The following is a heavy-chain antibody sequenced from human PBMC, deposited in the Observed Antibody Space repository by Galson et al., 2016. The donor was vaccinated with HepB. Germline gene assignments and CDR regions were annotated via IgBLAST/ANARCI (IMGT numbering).Heavy chain of an antibody. D-gene: IGHD6-19*01. CDR3: AKMRVYTSGWLIHGMDV. J-gene: IGHJ6*02. CDR1: GFTFSSYA. CDR2: ISGIDRGP. V-gene: IGHV3-23*01. Sequence: SLRLSCAASGFTFSSYAMTWVRQAPGKGLEWVSTISGIDRGPYYADSVKGRFTISRDNSKNTVHLHMTSLRVEDTAVYYCAKMRVYTSGWLIHGMDVWGQVTTVTVSS.